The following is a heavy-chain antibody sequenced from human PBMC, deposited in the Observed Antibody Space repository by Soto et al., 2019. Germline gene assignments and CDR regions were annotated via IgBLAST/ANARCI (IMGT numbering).Heavy chain of an antibody. CDR2: IYYSGST. Sequence: QLQLQESGPGLVKPSETLSLTCTVSGGSISSSSYYWGWIRQPPGKGLEWIGSIYYSGSTYYNPSLKSRVTISVDTSKNQFSLKLSSVTAADTAVYYCARHYGGIVVDPMLRNSYYFDYWGQGTLVTVSS. V-gene: IGHV4-39*01. CDR1: GGSISSSSYY. D-gene: IGHD3-22*01. CDR3: ARHYGGIVVDPMLRNSYYFDY. J-gene: IGHJ4*02.